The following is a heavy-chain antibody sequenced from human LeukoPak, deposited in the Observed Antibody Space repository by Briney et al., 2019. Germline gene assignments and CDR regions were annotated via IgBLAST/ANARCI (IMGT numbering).Heavy chain of an antibody. D-gene: IGHD3-16*01. CDR2: IIPIFGTA. V-gene: IGHV1-69*13. Sequence: SVKVSCKASGGTFSSYAISWVRQAPGQGLEWMGGIIPIFGTANYAQKFQGRVTITADESTSTAYMELSSLRSEDTAVYYCARGTYGRGGDMDVWGKGTTVTVSS. J-gene: IGHJ6*03. CDR3: ARGTYGRGGDMDV. CDR1: GGTFSSYA.